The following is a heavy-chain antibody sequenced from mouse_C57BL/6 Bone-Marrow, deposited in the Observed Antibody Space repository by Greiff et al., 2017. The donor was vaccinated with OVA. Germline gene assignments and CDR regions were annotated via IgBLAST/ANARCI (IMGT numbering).Heavy chain of an antibody. Sequence: EVMLVESGGDLVKPGGSLKLSCAASGFTFSSYGMSWVRQTPDKRLEWVATISSGGSYTYYPDSVKGRFTISRDNAENTLYLQMSSLKSEDTAMYYCARLRGYYGSLDYWGQGTTLTVSS. CDR1: GFTFSSYG. J-gene: IGHJ2*01. CDR3: ARLRGYYGSLDY. D-gene: IGHD1-1*01. CDR2: ISSGGSYT. V-gene: IGHV5-6*01.